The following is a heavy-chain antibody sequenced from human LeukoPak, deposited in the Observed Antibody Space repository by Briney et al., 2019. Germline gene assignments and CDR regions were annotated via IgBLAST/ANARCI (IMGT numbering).Heavy chain of an antibody. D-gene: IGHD4-11*01. CDR1: GFTVSTNF. CDR3: ARTRVDTTTFDYFDY. CDR2: IYSGGST. J-gene: IGHJ4*02. Sequence: GGSLRLSCVVSGFTVSTNFMSWVRQAPGERLEWVSVIYSGGSTYYADSVKGRFTISRDNSKNTLYLQMNSLRAEDTAVYYCARTRVDTTTFDYFDYWGQGTLVTVSS. V-gene: IGHV3-53*01.